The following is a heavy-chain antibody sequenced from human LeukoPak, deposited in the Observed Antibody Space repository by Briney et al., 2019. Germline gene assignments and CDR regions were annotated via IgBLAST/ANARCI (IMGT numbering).Heavy chain of an antibody. CDR3: ARAAYSHEGLDV. V-gene: IGHV3-7*05. J-gene: IGHJ6*02. CDR2: IRQDGSEK. Sequence: GGSLRLSCAASGFTFSTYWMTWVRQAPGKGLEWVANIRQDGSEKKYVDSVKGRFTISRDNAENSLAPQMNSLRGEDTAVYYCARAAYSHEGLDVWGQGTTVTVFS. D-gene: IGHD5-18*01. CDR1: GFTFSTYW.